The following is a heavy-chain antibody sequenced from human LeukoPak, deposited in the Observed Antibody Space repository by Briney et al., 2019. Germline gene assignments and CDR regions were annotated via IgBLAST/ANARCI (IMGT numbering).Heavy chain of an antibody. CDR1: GFTFRNAW. Sequence: GGSLRLSCAASGFTFRNAWMTWVPQAPGEGLEWVGRIKRKTDGGTTDYAAPVKGRFTISRDDSKNTLYLQMNSLKSEDTAVYYCTTTAAGIFDYWGQGTLVTVSS. J-gene: IGHJ4*02. V-gene: IGHV3-15*01. D-gene: IGHD6-13*01. CDR2: IKRKTDGGTT. CDR3: TTTAAGIFDY.